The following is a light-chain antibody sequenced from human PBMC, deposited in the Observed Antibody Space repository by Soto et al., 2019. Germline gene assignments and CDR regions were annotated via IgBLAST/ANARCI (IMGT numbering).Light chain of an antibody. CDR2: AAS. Sequence: AIRMTQSPSSLSASTGDRVTITCRASQGISSYLAWYQQKPGKAPKLLIYAASTLQSGVPSRFSGSGSGTEFTLTVSSLQPEDFATYYCVQHYSYPLTFGGGTKVDIK. J-gene: IGKJ4*01. CDR3: VQHYSYPLT. CDR1: QGISSY. V-gene: IGKV1-8*01.